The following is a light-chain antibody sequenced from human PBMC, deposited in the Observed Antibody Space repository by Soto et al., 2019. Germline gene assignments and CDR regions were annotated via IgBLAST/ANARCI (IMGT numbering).Light chain of an antibody. Sequence: EIVLTQSPGTLSLSPGERATLSCRASQSVRSRYLAWYQQKPGQAPRLLIYGASSRATGIPDRFSGSGSGTDFTLTISRLEHEDVAVYYCQQYGSSPLTFGGGTKVEIK. V-gene: IGKV3-20*01. J-gene: IGKJ4*02. CDR2: GAS. CDR3: QQYGSSPLT. CDR1: QSVRSRY.